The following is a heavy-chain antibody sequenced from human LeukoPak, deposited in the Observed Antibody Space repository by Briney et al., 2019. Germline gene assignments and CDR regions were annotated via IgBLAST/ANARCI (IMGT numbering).Heavy chain of an antibody. Sequence: GGSLRLSCAASGFTFDDYAFHWVRQAPGKGLEWISRISCDGGTIYYADSVRGRFTISRDNSKNSLYLRMNSLRAEDTALYYCAKGSGGAYYNYFEDWGQGTLVSVAS. D-gene: IGHD1-26*01. CDR2: ISCDGGTI. J-gene: IGHJ4*02. CDR3: AKGSGGAYYNYFED. CDR1: GFTFDDYA. V-gene: IGHV3-43D*03.